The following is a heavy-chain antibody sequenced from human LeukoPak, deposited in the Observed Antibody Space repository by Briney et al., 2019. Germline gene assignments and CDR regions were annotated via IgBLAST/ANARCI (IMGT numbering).Heavy chain of an antibody. V-gene: IGHV3-21*01. CDR2: ITSSSNYI. D-gene: IGHD6-6*01. CDR1: GFTFSRYT. J-gene: IGHJ3*02. Sequence: PGGSLRLSCAASGFTFSRYTMNWVRQAPGKGLEWVSAITSSSNYIYYADSVKGRFTMSRDNAKNSLYLQMSSLRAEDTAVYYCARRFEYSSSSVPLAFDIWGQGTMVTVSS. CDR3: ARRFEYSSSSVPLAFDI.